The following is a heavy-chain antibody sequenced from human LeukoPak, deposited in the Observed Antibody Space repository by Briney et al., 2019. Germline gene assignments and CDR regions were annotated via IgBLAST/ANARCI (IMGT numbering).Heavy chain of an antibody. CDR2: IYYRGIT. Sequence: PSETLSLTCTVSGGSIISTSHYWGWIRQPPGKGLEWIGTIYYRGITYYNSSLKSRVTASLDTSKNQFSLKLSSVTAADAAVYYCVRDRLAAAGTLTADSWGQGTLVTVSA. D-gene: IGHD6-13*01. CDR3: VRDRLAAAGTLTADS. J-gene: IGHJ4*02. CDR1: GGSIISTSHY. V-gene: IGHV4-39*07.